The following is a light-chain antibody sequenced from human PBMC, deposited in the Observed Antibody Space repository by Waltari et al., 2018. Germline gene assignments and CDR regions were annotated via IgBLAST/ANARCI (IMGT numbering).Light chain of an antibody. Sequence: DIQMTQSPSTLSASVGDRVSITCRASQSISTWLAWYQPKPGKAPKRLIYKASTLESGVPSRFSGSGSGTEFTLTISSLQPDDFATYYCQQYNGNLISFGQGTRLDSK. V-gene: IGKV1-5*03. CDR1: QSISTW. CDR2: KAS. CDR3: QQYNGNLIS. J-gene: IGKJ5*01.